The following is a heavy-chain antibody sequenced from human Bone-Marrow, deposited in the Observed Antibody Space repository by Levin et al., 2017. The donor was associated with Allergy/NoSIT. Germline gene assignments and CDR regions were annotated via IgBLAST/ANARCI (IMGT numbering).Heavy chain of an antibody. CDR1: GFTFSSYS. CDR3: ARTVTTIDY. CDR2: ISSSSSYI. V-gene: IGHV3-21*01. J-gene: IGHJ4*02. Sequence: LSLTCAASGFTFSSYSMNWVRQAPGKGLEWVSSISSSSSYIYYADSVKGRFTISRDNAKNSLYLQMNSLRAEDTAVYYCARTVTTIDYWGQGTLVTVSS. D-gene: IGHD4-17*01.